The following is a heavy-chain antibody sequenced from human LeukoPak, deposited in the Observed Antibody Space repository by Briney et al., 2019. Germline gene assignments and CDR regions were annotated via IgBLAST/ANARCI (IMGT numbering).Heavy chain of an antibody. CDR3: AKTYCINGVCYFIDY. D-gene: IGHD2-8*01. CDR2: IYPKRGST. Sequence: ASVKVSCKTSGYTFTGYYIHWVRQAPGQGLEWMGWIYPKRGSTNYAQKFGGRVTMTRDTSISTAYMEVSGLTSDDTAVYYCAKTYCINGVCYFIDYWGQGTLVTVSS. J-gene: IGHJ4*02. CDR1: GYTFTGYY. V-gene: IGHV1-2*02.